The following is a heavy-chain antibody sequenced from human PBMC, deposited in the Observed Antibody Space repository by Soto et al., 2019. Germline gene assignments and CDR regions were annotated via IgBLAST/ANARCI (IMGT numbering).Heavy chain of an antibody. J-gene: IGHJ6*03. CDR3: GRGRRYCSSTSCPLGYYMDV. CDR2: INHSGST. D-gene: IGHD2-2*01. V-gene: IGHV4-34*01. CDR1: GGSFSGYY. Sequence: PSETLSLTCAVYGGSFSGYYWSWIRQPPGKGLEWIGEINHSGSTNYNPSLKSRVTISVDTSKNQFSLKLSSVTAADTAVYYCGRGRRYCSSTSCPLGYYMDVWGKGTTVTVSS.